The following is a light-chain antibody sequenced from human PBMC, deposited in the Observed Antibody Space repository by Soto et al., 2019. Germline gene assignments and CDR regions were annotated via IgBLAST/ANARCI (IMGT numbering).Light chain of an antibody. Sequence: DIQLTQSPPFLSASVGDRVTISCRASQGISSYLAWDQQKPGKAPKLLIYAASTLQSGVPSRFSGSGSGTEFTLAISSLQPEDFATYYCQQLNSFPFTFGPGTKVDIK. CDR3: QQLNSFPFT. V-gene: IGKV1-9*01. J-gene: IGKJ3*01. CDR1: QGISSY. CDR2: AAS.